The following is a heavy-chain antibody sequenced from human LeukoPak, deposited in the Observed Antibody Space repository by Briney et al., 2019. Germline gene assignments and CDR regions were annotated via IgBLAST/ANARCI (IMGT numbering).Heavy chain of an antibody. D-gene: IGHD3-10*01. Sequence: SETLSLTCAVYGGSFSGYYWSWIRQPPGKGLEWIGEINHSGSTNYTPSLESRVTISVDTSKNQFSLKLSSVTAADTAVYYCARGPPRFGCLASRWFDPWGQGTLVTVSS. J-gene: IGHJ5*02. CDR3: ARGPPRFGCLASRWFDP. V-gene: IGHV4-34*01. CDR2: INHSGST. CDR1: GGSFSGYY.